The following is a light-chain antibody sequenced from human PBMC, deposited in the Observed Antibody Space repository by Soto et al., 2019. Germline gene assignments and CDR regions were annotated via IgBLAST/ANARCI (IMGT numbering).Light chain of an antibody. V-gene: IGKV3-15*01. Sequence: IVMTQSPATLSVSPGERATLSCRASQSVGSNLAWYQQKPDQAPRLLIYGASTRATGTPARFSGSGSGTEFTLTISSLQSEDFAVYYCQQYNNWPPVTFGGGTKVEIK. CDR2: GAS. CDR1: QSVGSN. CDR3: QQYNNWPPVT. J-gene: IGKJ4*01.